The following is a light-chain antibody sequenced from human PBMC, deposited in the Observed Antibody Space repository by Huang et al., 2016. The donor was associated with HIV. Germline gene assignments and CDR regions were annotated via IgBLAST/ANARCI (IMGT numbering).Light chain of an antibody. V-gene: IGKV3D-15*01. CDR2: GAS. CDR3: QQYNDWPPLT. J-gene: IGKJ4*01. Sequence: VMTQSPTSLSASPGARVTLSCRASQGVRTNLAWYQQKPGQAPTLLMFGASTRATGTPPRFSGSGSGTDFTLTITSLQSSDSAIYYCQQYNDWPPLTFGGGTKAE. CDR1: QGVRTN.